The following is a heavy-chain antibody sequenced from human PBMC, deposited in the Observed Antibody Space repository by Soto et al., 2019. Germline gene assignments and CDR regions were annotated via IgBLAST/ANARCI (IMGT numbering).Heavy chain of an antibody. V-gene: IGHV3-48*03. CDR1: GFTFSSYE. D-gene: IGHD3-3*01. Sequence: VGSLRLSCAASGFTFSSYEMNWVRQAPGKGLEWVSYISSSGSTIYYADSVKGRFTISRDNAKNSLYLQMNSLRAEDTAVYYCARDGGYYDFWSGYYYGMDVWGQGTTVTVSS. CDR3: ARDGGYYDFWSGYYYGMDV. J-gene: IGHJ6*02. CDR2: ISSSGSTI.